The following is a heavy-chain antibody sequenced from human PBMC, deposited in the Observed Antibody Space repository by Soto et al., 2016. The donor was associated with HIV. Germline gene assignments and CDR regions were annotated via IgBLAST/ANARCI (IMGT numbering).Heavy chain of an antibody. CDR2: IYHSGNT. J-gene: IGHJ4*02. CDR3: ARDHISFDWSFDH. CDR1: GYFISTGYY. D-gene: IGHD3-9*01. V-gene: IGHV4-38-2*02. Sequence: QVQLQESGPGLVKPSETLSLTCAVSGYFISTGYYWGWIRQPPGKGLEWIGSIYHSGNTYYNPSLKSRVTISADTSKNQFSLKLSSVTAADTAVYYCARDHISFDWSFDHWGQGTLVTVSS.